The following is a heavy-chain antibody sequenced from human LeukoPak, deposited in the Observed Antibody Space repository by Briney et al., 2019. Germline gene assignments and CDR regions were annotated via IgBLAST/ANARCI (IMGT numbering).Heavy chain of an antibody. D-gene: IGHD5-24*01. J-gene: IGHJ3*02. CDR2: ISAYNGNT. V-gene: IGHV1-18*01. CDR1: GYTFTSYG. CDR3: AREYRDGYNYGGAFDI. Sequence: ASVKVFCKASGYTFTSYGISWVRQAPGQGLEWMGWISAYNGNTNYAQKLQGRVTMTTDTSTSTAYMELRSLRSDDTAVYYCAREYRDGYNYGGAFDIWGQGTMVTVSS.